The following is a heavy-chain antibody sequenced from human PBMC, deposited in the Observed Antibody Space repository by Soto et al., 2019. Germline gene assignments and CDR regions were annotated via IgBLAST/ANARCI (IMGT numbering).Heavy chain of an antibody. CDR3: ATVSLQLTTMDY. Sequence: SETLSLTCTVSVGSVSSGSYYWNWIRQPPGKGLEWIGSIYHSGSTDYNPSLKSRVTISVDTSKNQFSLKLGSVTAADTAVYYCATVSLQLTTMDYWGQGALVTVSS. D-gene: IGHD4-4*01. V-gene: IGHV4-61*01. CDR1: VGSVSSGSYY. J-gene: IGHJ4*02. CDR2: IYHSGST.